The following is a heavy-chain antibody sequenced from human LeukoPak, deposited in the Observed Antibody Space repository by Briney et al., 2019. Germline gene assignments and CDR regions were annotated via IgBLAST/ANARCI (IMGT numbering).Heavy chain of an antibody. CDR2: IYSGGST. Sequence: GGSLRLSCAASGLTVSSKYMSWVRQAPGKGLEWVSVIYSGGSTYYADSVKGRFTISRDNSKNTLYLQMNSLRAEDTAVYYCASCPEHYGVFRRNYFDYWGQGTLVTVSS. J-gene: IGHJ4*02. V-gene: IGHV3-66*01. D-gene: IGHD4-17*01. CDR1: GLTVSSKY. CDR3: ASCPEHYGVFRRNYFDY.